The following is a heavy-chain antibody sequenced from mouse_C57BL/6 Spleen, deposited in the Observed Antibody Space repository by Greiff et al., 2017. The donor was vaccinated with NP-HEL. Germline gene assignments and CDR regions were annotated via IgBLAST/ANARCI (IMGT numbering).Heavy chain of an antibody. CDR2: INPNNGGT. D-gene: IGHD2-10*02. J-gene: IGHJ4*01. CDR3: ARRGYGPYAMDY. Sequence: EVKLMESGPELVKPGASVKMSCKASGYTFTDYNMHWVKQSHGKSLEWIGYINPNNGGTSYNQKFKGKATLTVNKSSSTAYMGLRSLTSEDSAVYCCARRGYGPYAMDYWGQGTSVTVSS. CDR1: GYTFTDYN. V-gene: IGHV1-22*01.